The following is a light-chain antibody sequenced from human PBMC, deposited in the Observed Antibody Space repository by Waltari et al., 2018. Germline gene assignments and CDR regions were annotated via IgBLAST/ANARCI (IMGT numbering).Light chain of an antibody. CDR1: TSNIGSNA. V-gene: IGLV1-44*01. Sequence: QSVLTQPPSASGTPGQRVTISCSGSTSNIGSNAVNWYQQLPGTAPKLLIYNNHQRPSGVPDRFSGSKSGTSASLAISGLQSEDEADYYCAAWDGSLDGVVFGGGTMLTVL. J-gene: IGLJ2*01. CDR3: AAWDGSLDGVV. CDR2: NNH.